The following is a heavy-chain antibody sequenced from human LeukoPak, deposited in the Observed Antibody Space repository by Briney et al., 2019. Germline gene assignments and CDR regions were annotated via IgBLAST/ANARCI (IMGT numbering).Heavy chain of an antibody. V-gene: IGHV3-13*01. CDR3: ARGVDGFDP. J-gene: IGHJ5*02. Sequence: GGSLRLSCAASGFTLNRYDIHWVRQATGKGLEWVSAIATAGDTYYAGSVKGRFTISRGNAKNSLYLQMNSLRAGDTAVYYCARGVDGFDPWGQGTLVTVSS. CDR1: GFTLNRYD. CDR2: IATAGDT.